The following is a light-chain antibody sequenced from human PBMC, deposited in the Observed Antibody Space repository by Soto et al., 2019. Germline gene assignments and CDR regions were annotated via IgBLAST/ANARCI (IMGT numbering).Light chain of an antibody. CDR2: GVS. J-gene: IGLJ3*02. CDR1: SSDVGGYNY. CDR3: SSYTSSSTSWV. Sequence: QSALTQPASVSGSPGQSITISCSGTSSDVGGYNYVSWYQQHPGKAPKLMIYGVSDRPSGVSNRFSGSKSGNTASLTISGLQAEDEADYYCSSYTSSSTSWVFGGGTKLTVL. V-gene: IGLV2-14*01.